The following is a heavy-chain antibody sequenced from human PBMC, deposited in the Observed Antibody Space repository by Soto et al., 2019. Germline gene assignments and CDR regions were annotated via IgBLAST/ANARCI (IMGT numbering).Heavy chain of an antibody. Sequence: ASVKVSCKDSGYAFTSNAMRWVRQAPGQGLEWMGWISAYNGNTKYAQKLQGRVTMTTDTSTSTAYMELRSLRSDDTAVYYCAREGGTDYYYGMDVWGQGTTVTVSS. J-gene: IGHJ6*02. V-gene: IGHV1-18*01. D-gene: IGHD2-15*01. CDR3: AREGGTDYYYGMDV. CDR1: GYAFTSNA. CDR2: ISAYNGNT.